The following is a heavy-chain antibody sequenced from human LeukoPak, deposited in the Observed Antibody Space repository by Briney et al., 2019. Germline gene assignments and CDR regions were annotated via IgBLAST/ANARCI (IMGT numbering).Heavy chain of an antibody. J-gene: IGHJ6*02. V-gene: IGHV3-23*01. Sequence: PGGSLRLSCAASGFTLSSYAMSWVRQAPGKGLEWVSAISGSGGSTYYADSVKGRFTISRDNSKNTLYLQMNSLRAEDTAVYYCAKANYYDSSGYQLDYYYGMDVWGQGTTVTVSS. CDR2: ISGSGGST. CDR3: AKANYYDSSGYQLDYYYGMDV. CDR1: GFTLSSYA. D-gene: IGHD3-22*01.